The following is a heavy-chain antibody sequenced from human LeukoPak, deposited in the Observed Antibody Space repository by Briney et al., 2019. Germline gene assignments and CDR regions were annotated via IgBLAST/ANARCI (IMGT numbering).Heavy chain of an antibody. V-gene: IGHV3-66*02. Sequence: QPGGSLRLSCAASGFTFSSYWMSWVRQAPGKGLEWVSVLYSGGTTLYADSVKGRFTISRDNSKNTLYLQMNSLRAEDTAVYYCARDLNGYNPFDCWGQGTLVTVSS. CDR1: GFTFSSYW. D-gene: IGHD5-24*01. J-gene: IGHJ4*02. CDR3: ARDLNGYNPFDC. CDR2: LYSGGTT.